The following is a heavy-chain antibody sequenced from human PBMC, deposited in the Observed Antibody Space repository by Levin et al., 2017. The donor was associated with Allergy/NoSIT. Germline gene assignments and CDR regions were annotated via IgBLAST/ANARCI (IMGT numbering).Heavy chain of an antibody. J-gene: IGHJ6*03. CDR1: GFTFSSYG. D-gene: IGHD2-2*01. CDR2: ISYDGSNK. V-gene: IGHV3-30*18. CDR3: AKDAVKGSTDYYYYYMDV. Sequence: QLGESLKISCAASGFTFSSYGMHWVRQAPGKGLEWVAVISYDGSNKYYADSVKGRFTISRDNSKNTLYLQMNSLRAEDTAVYYCAKDAVKGSTDYYYYYMDVWGKGTTVTVSS.